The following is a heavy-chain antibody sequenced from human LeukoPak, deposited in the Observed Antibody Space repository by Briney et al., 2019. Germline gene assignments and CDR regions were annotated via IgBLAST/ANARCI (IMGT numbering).Heavy chain of an antibody. J-gene: IGHJ4*02. CDR1: GFTVDSNY. CDR3: ARGDDSGYYDYFDY. CDR2: IYTGGNT. V-gene: IGHV3-53*01. D-gene: IGHD3-22*01. Sequence: SGGSLRLSCAASGFTVDSNYLSWVRQAPGKGLEGVSTIYTGGNTYYAASVKGRFTISRDFSKNTVFLHMNSLRAEDTAMYYCARGDDSGYYDYFDYWGQGALVTVSS.